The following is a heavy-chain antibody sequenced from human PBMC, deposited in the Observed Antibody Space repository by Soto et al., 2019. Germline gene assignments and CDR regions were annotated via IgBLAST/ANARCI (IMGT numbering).Heavy chain of an antibody. V-gene: IGHV4-4*02. Sequence: QVQLQESGPGLVKPSGTLSLTCGVSGDSINNGYWWTWVRQPPGKGLEWIGEKHHSGSTNYNLSLKSRVSISLDQSKNQFSLNLSSVTAADTAVYFCASSSGWWRLDVWGQGTTVTVSS. CDR3: ASSSGWWRLDV. D-gene: IGHD6-19*01. CDR1: GDSINNGYW. CDR2: KHHSGST. J-gene: IGHJ6*02.